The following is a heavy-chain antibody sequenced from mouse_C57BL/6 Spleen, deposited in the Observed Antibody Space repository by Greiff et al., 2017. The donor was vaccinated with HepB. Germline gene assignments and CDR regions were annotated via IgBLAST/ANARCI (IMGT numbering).Heavy chain of an antibody. V-gene: IGHV3-6*01. Sequence: EVKLQESGPGLVKPSQSLSLTCSVTGYSITSGYYWNWIRQFPGNKLEWMGYISYDGSNNYNPSLKNRISITRDTSKNQFFLKLNSVTTEDTATYYCARWGSYYAMDYWGQGTSVTVSS. CDR3: ARWGSYYAMDY. CDR1: GYSITSGYY. J-gene: IGHJ4*01. CDR2: ISYDGSN.